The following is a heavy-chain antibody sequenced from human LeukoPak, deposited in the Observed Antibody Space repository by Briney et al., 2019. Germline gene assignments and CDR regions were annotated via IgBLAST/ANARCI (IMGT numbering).Heavy chain of an antibody. D-gene: IGHD6-19*01. J-gene: IGHJ4*02. CDR2: IYYSGST. V-gene: IGHV4-59*01. CDR1: GGSISSYY. CDR3: ARDRDRSGWYAFDY. Sequence: PSETLSLTCTVSGGSISSYYWSWIRQPPGKGLEWIGYIYYSGSTNYNPSLKSRVTISVDTSKNQFSLKLSSVTAADTAVYYCARDRDRSGWYAFDYMGPGTMVTVSS.